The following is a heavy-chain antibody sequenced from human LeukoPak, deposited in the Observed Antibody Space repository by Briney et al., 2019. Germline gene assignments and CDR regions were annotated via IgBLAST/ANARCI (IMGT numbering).Heavy chain of an antibody. Sequence: ASVKVSCKASGYTFSNYGFSRVRQAPGQGLEWMGWISTYSDNTVYAQNLQGRVTMTTDTSTSTAYMELRSLRSDDTAVYYCARTPASGTQWFDPWGQGTLVTVSS. CDR2: ISTYSDNT. V-gene: IGHV1-18*01. D-gene: IGHD6-13*01. CDR3: ARTPASGTQWFDP. J-gene: IGHJ5*02. CDR1: GYTFSNYG.